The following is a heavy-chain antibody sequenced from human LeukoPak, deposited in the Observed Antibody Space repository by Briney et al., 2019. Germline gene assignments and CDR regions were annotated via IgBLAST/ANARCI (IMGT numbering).Heavy chain of an antibody. V-gene: IGHV3-7*01. J-gene: IGHJ4*02. D-gene: IGHD1-14*01. CDR2: IKQDGSEK. Sequence: EGSLRLSCAASGFTFSSYWMTWVRQAPGKGVEWVANIKQDGSEKYYVDSVKGRFTISRDNAKNSLYQQMDSLRAEDTAVYYCARDPEAILSDFGAGTEGSFDYWGQGTLVTVSS. CDR1: GFTFSSYW. CDR3: ARDPEAILSDFGAGTEGSFDY.